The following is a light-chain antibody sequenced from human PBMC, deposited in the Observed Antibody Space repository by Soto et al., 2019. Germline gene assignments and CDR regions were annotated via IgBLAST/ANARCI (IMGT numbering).Light chain of an antibody. CDR1: SSDVGGYNY. V-gene: IGLV2-14*03. CDR2: DVS. J-gene: IGLJ1*01. CDR3: SSYTTSSTYV. Sequence: QSVQTQPASVSGSPGQSITISCTGTSSDVGGYNYVSWYQQHPGKAPNLMIYDVSNRPSGVSNRFSGSKSGNTASLTISGLQAEDEADYYCSSYTTSSTYVFGTGTRSQS.